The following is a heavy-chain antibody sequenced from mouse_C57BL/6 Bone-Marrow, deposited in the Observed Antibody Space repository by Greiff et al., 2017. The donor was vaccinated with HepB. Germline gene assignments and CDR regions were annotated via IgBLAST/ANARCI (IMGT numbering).Heavy chain of an antibody. CDR1: GFNIKDDY. Sequence: VQLQQSGAELVRPGASVKLSCTASGFNIKDDYMHWVKQRPEQGLEWIGWIDPENGDTEYASKFQGKATITADTSSNTAYMQLSSLTSEDSAVYYCAREGWLLRRYWYFDVWGTGTTVTVSS. D-gene: IGHD2-3*01. V-gene: IGHV14-4*01. CDR2: IDPENGDT. CDR3: AREGWLLRRYWYFDV. J-gene: IGHJ1*03.